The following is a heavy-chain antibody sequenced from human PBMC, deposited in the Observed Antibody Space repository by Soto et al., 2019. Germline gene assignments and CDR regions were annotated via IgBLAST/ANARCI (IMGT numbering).Heavy chain of an antibody. CDR1: GGTFSRHS. V-gene: IGHV1-69*01. D-gene: IGHD3-10*01. CDR3: ARDLTSVRGS. J-gene: IGHJ4*02. Sequence: QVQMVQSGAEVKKPGSSARVSCKVSGGTFSRHSISWVRQAPGQGLEWMGGIIPIFDATQYAQKFQGGLTITADETTTTVHMDLSGPRHEDTSMSYCARDLTSVRGSWGQGTLVTVS. CDR2: IIPIFDAT.